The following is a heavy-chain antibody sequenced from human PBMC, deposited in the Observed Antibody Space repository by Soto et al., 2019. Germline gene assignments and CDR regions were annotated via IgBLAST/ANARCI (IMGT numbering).Heavy chain of an antibody. D-gene: IGHD1-20*01. J-gene: IGHJ4*02. V-gene: IGHV3-53*01. CDR2: IYSGGTT. CDR3: ARAIIGTTAFDY. CDR1: GFTVRSNH. Sequence: EVQLVESGGGLIQPGGSLRLSCAASGFTVRSNHMSWVRQAPGKGVEWVSLIYSGGTTNYADSVKGRFTISRDNSKNTLYLQMNSLRADDTAVYYCARAIIGTTAFDYWGQGTLVTVSS.